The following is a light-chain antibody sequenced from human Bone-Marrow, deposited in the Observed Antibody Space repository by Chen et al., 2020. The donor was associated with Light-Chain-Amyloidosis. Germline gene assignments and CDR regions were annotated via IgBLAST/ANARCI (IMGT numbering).Light chain of an antibody. CDR2: EVT. Sequence: QSALTQPASVSGSPGPSITISCTGTRSEVGGDNHVSWYQQHPDKAPKLMIYEVTNRPSWVPDRFSGSKSDNTASLTISGLQTEAEADYFCSSYTITNTLVFGSGTRVTVL. J-gene: IGLJ1*01. CDR1: RSEVGGDNH. CDR3: SSYTITNTLV. V-gene: IGLV2-14*01.